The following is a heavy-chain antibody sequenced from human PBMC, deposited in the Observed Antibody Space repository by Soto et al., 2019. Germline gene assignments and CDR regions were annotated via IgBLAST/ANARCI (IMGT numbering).Heavy chain of an antibody. CDR2: INAGSGNT. J-gene: IGHJ4*02. CDR1: GYTFTSYA. CDR3: ARSIVVVTALDY. Sequence: ASVKVSCKASGYTFTSYAMHWVRQAPGQRLEWMGWINAGSGNTKYSQKFQGRVTITRDTSASTAYMELSSLRSEDTAVYYCARSIVVVTALDYWGQGTLVTSPQ. V-gene: IGHV1-3*01. D-gene: IGHD2-21*02.